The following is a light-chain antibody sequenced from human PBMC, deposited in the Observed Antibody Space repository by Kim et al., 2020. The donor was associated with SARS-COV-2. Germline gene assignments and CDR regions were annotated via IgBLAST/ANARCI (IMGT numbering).Light chain of an antibody. J-gene: IGLJ2*01. Sequence: QAGLTQPPSVSKGLRQTATLTCTGNSNNVGNQGAAWLQQHQGHPPKLLSYRNNNRPSGISERLSASRSGNTASLTITGLQPEDEGDYYCSAWDSSLRAVVFGGGTQLTVL. CDR2: RNN. CDR1: SNNVGNQG. V-gene: IGLV10-54*01. CDR3: SAWDSSLRAVV.